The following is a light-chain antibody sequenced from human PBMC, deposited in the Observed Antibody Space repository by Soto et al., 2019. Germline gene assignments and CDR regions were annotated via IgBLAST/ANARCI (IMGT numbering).Light chain of an antibody. CDR3: QQYHNWPPIT. CDR2: GSS. J-gene: IGKJ5*01. V-gene: IGKV3-20*01. CDR1: QSVSSRY. Sequence: ILLTQSPGTLSLSPGERATLSCRASQSVSSRYLAWYQQKPGQAPRLLIYGSSSRATGIPARFSGSGSGTEFTLTISRLQYEDSAVYYCQQYHNWPPITFGQGTRLEIK.